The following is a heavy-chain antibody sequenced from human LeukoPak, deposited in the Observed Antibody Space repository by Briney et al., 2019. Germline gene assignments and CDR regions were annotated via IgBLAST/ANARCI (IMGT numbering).Heavy chain of an antibody. J-gene: IGHJ4*02. CDR3: ASYSGSYAYYGY. CDR1: GGSISSYY. D-gene: IGHD1-26*01. V-gene: IGHV4-4*07. Sequence: SETLSLTCTVSGGSISSYYWSWIRQPAGKGLEWIGRVYASGSTNYNPSLKSRVTMSVDTSKNQFSLKLSSVTAADTAVYYCASYSGSYAYYGYWGQGTLVTVSS. CDR2: VYASGST.